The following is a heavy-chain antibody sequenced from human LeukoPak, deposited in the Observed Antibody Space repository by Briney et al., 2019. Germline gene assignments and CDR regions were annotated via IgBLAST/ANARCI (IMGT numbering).Heavy chain of an antibody. V-gene: IGHV3-23*01. CDR3: AKKRGGTFPD. Sequence: GGSLRLSCAASGFTFSSYAMTWVRQAPGMGLEGGSFIRGSGGSTTYADSVKGRFTISRDNSKNTLYLQMNSLKAEDTAVYYCAKKRGGTFPDWGQGTLVIVSS. J-gene: IGHJ4*02. CDR1: GFTFSSYA. D-gene: IGHD2-15*01. CDR2: IRGSGGST.